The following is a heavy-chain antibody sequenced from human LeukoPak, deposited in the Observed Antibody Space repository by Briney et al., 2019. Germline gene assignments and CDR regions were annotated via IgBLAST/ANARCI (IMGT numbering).Heavy chain of an antibody. CDR2: VKPDESEK. D-gene: IGHD6-19*01. V-gene: IGHV3-7*05. Sequence: PGGSLRLSCAASGFTFSSYWMSWIRQAPGKGLEWVANVKPDESEKYYVDSVKGRFTISRDNAKNSLYLQMNSLRAEDTAVYYCARDGSGWSNYWGQGTLVTVSS. J-gene: IGHJ4*02. CDR1: GFTFSSYW. CDR3: ARDGSGWSNY.